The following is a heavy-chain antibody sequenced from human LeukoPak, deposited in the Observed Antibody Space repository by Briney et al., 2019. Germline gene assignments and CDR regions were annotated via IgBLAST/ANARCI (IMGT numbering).Heavy chain of an antibody. CDR3: ARGGCSGGSCYSV. CDR1: GESFSGYY. V-gene: IGHV4-34*01. J-gene: IGHJ4*02. CDR2: INHSGST. D-gene: IGHD2-15*01. Sequence: SETLSLTCAVYGESFSGYYWSWIRQPPGKGLEWIGEINHSGSTNYNPSLKSRVTISVDTSKNQFSLKLSSVTAADTAVYYCARGGCSGGSCYSVWGQGTLVTVSS.